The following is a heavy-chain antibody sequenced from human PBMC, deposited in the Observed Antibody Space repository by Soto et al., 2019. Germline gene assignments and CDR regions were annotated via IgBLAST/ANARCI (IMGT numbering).Heavy chain of an antibody. D-gene: IGHD3-9*01. Sequence: SETLSLTCTVSGGSISSSSYYWGWIRQPPGKGLEWIGSIYYSGSTYYNPFLKSRVTISVDTSKNQFSLKLSSVTAADTAVYYCARHEDDYDILTGFRVSWFDPWGQGTLVTVSS. CDR3: ARHEDDYDILTGFRVSWFDP. CDR2: IYYSGST. J-gene: IGHJ5*02. V-gene: IGHV4-39*01. CDR1: GGSISSSSYY.